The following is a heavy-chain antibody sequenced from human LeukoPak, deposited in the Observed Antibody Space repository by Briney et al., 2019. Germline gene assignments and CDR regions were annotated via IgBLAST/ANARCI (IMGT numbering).Heavy chain of an antibody. J-gene: IGHJ4*02. CDR2: IFSGGRT. Sequence: GGSLRLSCAASGLTASSNYMSWVRQAPGKGLEWVSVIFSGGRTNYANSVRGRFIISRDNSKNTLYLQMNSLRAEDTAVYYCAKLERGTYHFDFWGQGTLVTVSS. V-gene: IGHV3-53*01. CDR1: GLTASSNY. CDR3: AKLERGTYHFDF. D-gene: IGHD1-1*01.